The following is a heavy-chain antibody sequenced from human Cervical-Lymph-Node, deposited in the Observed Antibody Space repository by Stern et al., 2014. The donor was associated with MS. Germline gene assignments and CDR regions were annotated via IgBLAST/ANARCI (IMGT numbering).Heavy chain of an antibody. CDR2: ISADHGNP. J-gene: IGHJ6*02. D-gene: IGHD5-12*01. Sequence: QVQLVQSGAEVKKPGASVKVSCKASGYTLTSYGITWVRQAPGQGLEWMGCISADHGNPNYAQTPQGRVTMTTDTSTSTAHMEVRSLRSAATAVYYCARGRGSAGMDVWGQGTTVTVSS. CDR1: GYTLTSYG. V-gene: IGHV1-18*01. CDR3: ARGRGSAGMDV.